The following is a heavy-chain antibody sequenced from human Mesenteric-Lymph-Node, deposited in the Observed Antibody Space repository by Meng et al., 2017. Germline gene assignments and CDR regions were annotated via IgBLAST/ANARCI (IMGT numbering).Heavy chain of an antibody. CDR3: ARDRGYSYGKSFFDY. D-gene: IGHD5-18*01. Sequence: LRESGPGLVRPSETLSLTCTVSGGSVSSGSYYWSWIRQPPGKGLEWIGYIYYSGSTNYNPSLKSRVTISVETSKNQFSLKLSSVTAADTAVYYCARDRGYSYGKSFFDYWGQGTLVTVSS. CDR1: GGSVSSGSYY. V-gene: IGHV4-61*01. J-gene: IGHJ4*02. CDR2: IYYSGST.